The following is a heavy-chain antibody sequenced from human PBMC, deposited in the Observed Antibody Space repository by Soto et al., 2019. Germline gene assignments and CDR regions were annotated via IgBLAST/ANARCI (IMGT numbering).Heavy chain of an antibody. J-gene: IGHJ6*02. V-gene: IGHV3-49*03. CDR1: GFTFGDYA. Sequence: GGSLRLSCTASGFTFGDYAMSWFRQAPGKGLEWVGFIRSKAYGGTTEYAASVKGRFTISRDDSKSIAYLQMNSLKTEDTAVYYCTSDFWSGYYYYYYGMDVWGQGTTVTVSS. CDR3: TSDFWSGYYYYYYGMDV. CDR2: IRSKAYGGTT. D-gene: IGHD3-3*01.